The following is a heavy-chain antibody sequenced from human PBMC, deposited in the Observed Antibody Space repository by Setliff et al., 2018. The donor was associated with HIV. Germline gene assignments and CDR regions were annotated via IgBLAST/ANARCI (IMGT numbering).Heavy chain of an antibody. J-gene: IGHJ3*02. CDR3: ARTSPLYSRTFDAFDI. CDR2: INPTGAST. V-gene: IGHV1-46*01. Sequence: ASVKVSCKASGYSFTSDYMHWVRQAPGQGLEWMGIINPTGASTTYAQQFQGRVTMTRDTSTSTAFMELSSLRSEDTAVYFCARTSPLYSRTFDAFDIWGQGTMVTVSS. D-gene: IGHD6-13*01. CDR1: GYSFTSDY.